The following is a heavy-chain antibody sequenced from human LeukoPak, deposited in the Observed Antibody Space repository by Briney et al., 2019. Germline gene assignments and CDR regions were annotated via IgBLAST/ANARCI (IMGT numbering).Heavy chain of an antibody. V-gene: IGHV3-20*04. CDR1: GFTFDDYG. Sequence: GGSLRLSCAASGFTFDDYGMSWIRQAPGKGLEWVSGINWNGGSTGYADSVKGRFTISRANAKNSLYLQMNILSAEDTAVYYCHTLEAYGDYAPIVSYCGPGDLVTVSS. J-gene: IGHJ4*02. D-gene: IGHD4-17*01. CDR3: HTLEAYGDYAPIVSY. CDR2: INWNGGST.